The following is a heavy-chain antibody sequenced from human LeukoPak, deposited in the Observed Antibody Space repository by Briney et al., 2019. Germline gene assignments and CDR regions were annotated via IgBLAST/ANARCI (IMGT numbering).Heavy chain of an antibody. CDR3: AKDIGYCSSTSCYYYYMDV. Sequence: GGSLRLSCAASGFTFDDYAMHWVRQAPGKGLEWVSLISWDGGSIYYADSVKGRFTISRDNSKNSLYLQMNSLRAEDTALYYCAKDIGYCSSTSCYYYYMDVWGKGTTVTVSS. CDR2: ISWDGGSI. J-gene: IGHJ6*03. V-gene: IGHV3-43D*03. D-gene: IGHD2-2*01. CDR1: GFTFDDYA.